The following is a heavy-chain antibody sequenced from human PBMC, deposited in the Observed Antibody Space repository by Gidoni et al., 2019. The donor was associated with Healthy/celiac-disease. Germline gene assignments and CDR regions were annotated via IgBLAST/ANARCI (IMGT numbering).Heavy chain of an antibody. CDR3: ARGRDLEMATEIDAFDI. V-gene: IGHV4-34*01. CDR2: INHSGST. Sequence: QVQLQQWGAGLLKPSETLSLTCAVYGGSFSGYYWSWIRQPPGKGLEWIGEINHSGSTNYNPSLKSRVTISVDTSKNQFSLKLSSVTAADTAVYYCARGRDLEMATEIDAFDIWGQGTMVTVSS. CDR1: GGSFSGYY. J-gene: IGHJ3*02. D-gene: IGHD5-12*01.